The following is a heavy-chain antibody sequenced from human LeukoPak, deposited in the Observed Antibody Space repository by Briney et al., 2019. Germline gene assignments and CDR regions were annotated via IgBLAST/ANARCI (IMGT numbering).Heavy chain of an antibody. CDR2: IDPSDSYT. CDR3: ARQPTVTHPCDY. V-gene: IGHV5-10-1*01. CDR1: GYSFTSYW. Sequence: GESLRISRKGSGYSFTSYWISLVRQMPGKGLGGMGRIDPSDSYTNYSPSFQGHVTISADKSISTAYLQWSSLKASDTAMYYCARQPTVTHPCDYWGQGPLVTVSS. J-gene: IGHJ4*02. D-gene: IGHD4-17*01.